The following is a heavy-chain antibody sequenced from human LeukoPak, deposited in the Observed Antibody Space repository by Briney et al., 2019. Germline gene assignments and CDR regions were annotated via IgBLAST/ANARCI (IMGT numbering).Heavy chain of an antibody. CDR2: IYYSGST. CDR3: ARTGLTTDY. V-gene: IGHV4-59*01. J-gene: IGHJ4*02. CDR1: GGSISSYY. Sequence: SETLSLTCTVSGGSISSYYWSWIRQPPGKGLECIGYIYYSGSTNYNPSLKSRVTISVDTSKNQFSLKLSSVTAADTAVYYCARTGLTTDYWGQGTLVTVSS. D-gene: IGHD1-14*01.